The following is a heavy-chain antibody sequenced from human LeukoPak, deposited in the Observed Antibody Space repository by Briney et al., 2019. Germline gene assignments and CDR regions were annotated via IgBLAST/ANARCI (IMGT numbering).Heavy chain of an antibody. CDR2: IWYDGSNK. D-gene: IGHD5-18*01. CDR1: GFTFSSYG. CDR3: TRDSLYGYPKDY. J-gene: IGHJ4*02. Sequence: GGSLRLSCAASGFTFSSYGMHWVRQAPGKALEWVAVIWYDGSNKYYADSVKGRFTISRDNSKNTLYLQMNSLRAEDTAVYYGTRDSLYGYPKDYWGQGTLVTVSS. V-gene: IGHV3-33*01.